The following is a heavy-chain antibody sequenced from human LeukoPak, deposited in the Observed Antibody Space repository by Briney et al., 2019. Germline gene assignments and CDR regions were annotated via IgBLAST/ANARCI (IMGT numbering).Heavy chain of an antibody. J-gene: IGHJ4*02. Sequence: SETLSLTCTVSGGSISSYYWSWIRQPPGKGLEWIGNIYDSGSTYYNPSLKSRLTISVDTSKNQCSLKLSSVTAADTAVYYCARQSISGSSLSYFDYWGQGTLVNVSS. D-gene: IGHD3-22*01. V-gene: IGHV4-59*01. CDR2: IYDSGST. CDR1: GGSISSYY. CDR3: ARQSISGSSLSYFDY.